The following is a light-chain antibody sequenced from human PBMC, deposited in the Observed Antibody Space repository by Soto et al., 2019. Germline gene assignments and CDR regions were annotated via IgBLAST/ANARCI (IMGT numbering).Light chain of an antibody. V-gene: IGKV3-15*01. J-gene: IGKJ1*01. CDR1: QSVSSD. CDR2: GAS. CDR3: QQYNTWHPKMA. Sequence: VVTQSPATLSVFPGETATLSCRASQSVSSDLAWYQQRPSQAPRLLIYGASTRATGIPARFRGSGSGTEFRLTIISLKSEEFATYYCQQYNTWHPKMAFGRGTKVEIK.